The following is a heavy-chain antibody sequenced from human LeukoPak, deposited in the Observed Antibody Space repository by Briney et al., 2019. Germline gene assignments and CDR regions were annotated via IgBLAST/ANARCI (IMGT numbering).Heavy chain of an antibody. Sequence: SETLSLTCTVSGGSISSYYWSWIRQPPGKGLEWIGEINHSGSTNYNPSLKSRVTISVDTSKNQFSLKLSSVTAADTAVYYCARIRPFGPWGQGTLVTVSS. CDR3: ARIRPFGP. CDR1: GGSISSYY. V-gene: IGHV4-34*01. J-gene: IGHJ5*02. D-gene: IGHD3-10*01. CDR2: INHSGST.